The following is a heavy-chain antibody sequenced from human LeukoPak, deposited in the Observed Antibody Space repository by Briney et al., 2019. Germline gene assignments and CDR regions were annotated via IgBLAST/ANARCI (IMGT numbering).Heavy chain of an antibody. CDR2: MNPNSGNT. D-gene: IGHD4-23*01. J-gene: IGHJ4*02. CDR3: ARGLFRWFEVLNYFDY. CDR1: GYTFTSYD. Sequence: VASVKVSCKASGYTFTSYDINWERQATGQGLEWMGWMNPNSGNTGYAQKFQGRVTMTRNTSISTAYMELSSLRSEDTAVYYCARGLFRWFEVLNYFDYWGQGTLVTVSS. V-gene: IGHV1-8*01.